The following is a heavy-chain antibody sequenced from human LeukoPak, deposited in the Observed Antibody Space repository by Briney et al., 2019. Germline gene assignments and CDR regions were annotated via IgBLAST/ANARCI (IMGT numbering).Heavy chain of an antibody. D-gene: IGHD6-6*01. CDR1: GFTFSSYA. V-gene: IGHV3-23*01. J-gene: IGHJ4*02. CDR2: ISGGGGST. CDR3: AKDRRGHSSSLGLFDY. Sequence: GGSLRLSCAASGFTFSSYAMSWVRQAPGKGLEWVSAISGGGGSTYYADSVKGRFTISRDNSKNTLYLQMNSLRAEDTAVYYCAKDRRGHSSSLGLFDYWGQGTLVTVSS.